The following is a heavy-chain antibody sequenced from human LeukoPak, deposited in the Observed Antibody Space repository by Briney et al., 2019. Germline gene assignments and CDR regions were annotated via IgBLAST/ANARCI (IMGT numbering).Heavy chain of an antibody. D-gene: IGHD2-2*01. CDR2: ISGSGGNT. Sequence: GGSLRLSCAASGFTFSSYAMSWVRQAPGKGLEWVSAISGSGGNTYYADSVKGRFTISRDNSKNTLYLQMNSLRAEDTAVYYCAKVVVVPASTDWFDPWGQGTLVTVSS. V-gene: IGHV3-23*01. CDR3: AKVVVVPASTDWFDP. J-gene: IGHJ5*02. CDR1: GFTFSSYA.